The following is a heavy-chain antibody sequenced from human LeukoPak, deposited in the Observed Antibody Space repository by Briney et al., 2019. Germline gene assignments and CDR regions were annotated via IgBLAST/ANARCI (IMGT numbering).Heavy chain of an antibody. CDR1: GISFSSYW. Sequence: GGSLRLSCAVSGISFSSYWMHWVRQDPGRGLLWVSRINTQGTYTNYADSVKGRFTISRDNAKNTLYLQMSSLRADDTAVYYCVIDLGDYNDFWGQGTLVSVSS. CDR2: INTQGTYT. V-gene: IGHV3-74*01. J-gene: IGHJ4*02. CDR3: VIDLGDYNDF. D-gene: IGHD2-15*01.